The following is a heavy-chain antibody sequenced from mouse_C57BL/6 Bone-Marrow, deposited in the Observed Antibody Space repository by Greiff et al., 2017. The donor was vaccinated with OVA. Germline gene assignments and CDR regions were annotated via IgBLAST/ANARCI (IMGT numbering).Heavy chain of an antibody. J-gene: IGHJ2*01. D-gene: IGHD1-1*01. V-gene: IGHV5-17*01. CDR1: GFTFSDYG. CDR2: ISSGSSTI. Sequence: EVHLVESGGGLVKPGGSLKLSCAASGFTFSDYGMHWVRQAPEKGLEWVAYISSGSSTIYYADTLKGRFTISRDNAKNTLFLQMTSLRSEDTAMYYCARPGYYGSSPFDYWGQGTTLTVSS. CDR3: ARPGYYGSSPFDY.